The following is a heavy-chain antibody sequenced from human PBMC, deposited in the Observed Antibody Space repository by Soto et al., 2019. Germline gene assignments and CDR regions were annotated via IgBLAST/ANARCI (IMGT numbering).Heavy chain of an antibody. J-gene: IGHJ4*02. V-gene: IGHV4-34*01. CDR1: GGSFSGNY. CDR2: INHSGST. CDR3: ARGSIPARGVIGY. D-gene: IGHD6-6*01. Sequence: SETLSLTCAVYGGSFSGNYWIWIRQIPGKGLEWIGEINHSGSTNFNPSLKSRVTISIDTSKNQFSLRLSSVTAADTAVYHCARGSIPARGVIGYWGQGTQVTVSS.